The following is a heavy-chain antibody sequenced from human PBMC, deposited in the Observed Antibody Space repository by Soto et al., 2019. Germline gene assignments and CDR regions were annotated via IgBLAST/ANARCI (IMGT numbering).Heavy chain of an antibody. Sequence: PSETPSLTCTVSGGSICGYYWSWIRQHPGKGLEWIGYMYNTGSTVYNPSFKSRVTISVDTSKNQFSLKLNSVTAADTAVYYCARDLWGYCGTDCYPLDVWGQGTTVTVSS. CDR3: ARDLWGYCGTDCYPLDV. D-gene: IGHD2-21*02. V-gene: IGHV4-59*01. CDR1: GGSICGYY. J-gene: IGHJ6*02. CDR2: MYNTGST.